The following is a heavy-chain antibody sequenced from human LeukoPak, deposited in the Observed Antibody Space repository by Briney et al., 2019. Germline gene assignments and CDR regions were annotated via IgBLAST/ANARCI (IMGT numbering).Heavy chain of an antibody. D-gene: IGHD2-2*01. CDR1: RGSVSSSTYY. Sequence: PSETLSLTCTVSRGSVSSSTYYWSWVRQPPGKGLEWIASIYYTGSTYYNPSLKSRGTISLDMSKNEFFLTMTSVTAADTAVYFCTEEKNASPHYWGQGTQVTVSS. CDR2: IYYTGST. V-gene: IGHV4-39*07. CDR3: TEEKNASPHY. J-gene: IGHJ4*02.